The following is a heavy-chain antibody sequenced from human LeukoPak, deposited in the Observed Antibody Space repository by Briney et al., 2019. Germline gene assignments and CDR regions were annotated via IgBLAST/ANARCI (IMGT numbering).Heavy chain of an antibody. D-gene: IGHD6-19*01. CDR3: ARGFLSSGVDY. J-gene: IGHJ4*02. CDR2: IYHSGST. V-gene: IGHV4-38-2*01. CDR1: GYTISSGYY. Sequence: PAETLSLTCAVSGYTISSGYYWGCIRPPPGKVLEWFGSIYHSGSTYYTASLKSRVTISVDTSKNQLSLQMSTVTAADTAVYYCARGFLSSGVDYWGQGTLVTVSS.